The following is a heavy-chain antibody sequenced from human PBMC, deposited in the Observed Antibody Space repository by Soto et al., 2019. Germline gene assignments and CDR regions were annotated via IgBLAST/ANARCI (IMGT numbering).Heavy chain of an antibody. CDR1: GFTFSSYG. D-gene: IGHD5-18*01. V-gene: IGHV3-30*18. CDR2: ISYDGSNK. CDR3: AKEVAPSWIQLWAYFDY. Sequence: QVQLVESGGGVVQRGRSLRLSCAASGFTFSSYGMHWVRQAPGKGLEWVAVISYDGSNKYYADSVKGRFTISRDNSKNTLYLQMNSLRAEDTAVYYCAKEVAPSWIQLWAYFDYWGQGTLVTVSS. J-gene: IGHJ4*02.